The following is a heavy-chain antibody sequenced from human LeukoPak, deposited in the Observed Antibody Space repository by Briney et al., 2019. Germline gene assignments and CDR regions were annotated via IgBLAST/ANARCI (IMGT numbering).Heavy chain of an antibody. Sequence: SQTLSLTCTVSGDSVSSGGYYWVWIRQRPGKGLEWIGYIYYTGSTSYNPSLKSRLTIAVDTSKNQFSLKLSSVTAADTAVYYCARPLNTVHDTSDAWGQGTMVTVSS. CDR1: GDSVSSGGYY. CDR3: ARPLNTVHDTSDA. CDR2: IYYTGST. V-gene: IGHV4-31*03. D-gene: IGHD3-22*01. J-gene: IGHJ3*01.